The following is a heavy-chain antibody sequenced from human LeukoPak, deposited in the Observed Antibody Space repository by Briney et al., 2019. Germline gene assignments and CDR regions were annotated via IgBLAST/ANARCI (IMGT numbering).Heavy chain of an antibody. Sequence: ASVKVSCKASGYTFTSYDINWVRQATGQGLEWMGWMNPNSGNTGYAQKFQGRVTITRNTSISTAYMELSSLRSEDTAVYYCARELGQQLEMKLNWFDPWGQGTLVTVSS. CDR3: ARELGQQLEMKLNWFDP. CDR1: GYTFTSYD. J-gene: IGHJ5*02. CDR2: MNPNSGNT. D-gene: IGHD6-13*01. V-gene: IGHV1-8*03.